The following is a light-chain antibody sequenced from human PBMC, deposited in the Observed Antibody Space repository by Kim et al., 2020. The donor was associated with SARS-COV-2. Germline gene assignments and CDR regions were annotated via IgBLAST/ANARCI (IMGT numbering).Light chain of an antibody. Sequence: QAALTQPPSASGTPGQRVTISCSGSSSNIGTNIVNWYQHLPGTAPKLLVYSNNQRPSGVPDRFSGSKSGTSAFLAISGLQSEDEADYYCATWDDSLNGLFGGGTQLTVL. V-gene: IGLV1-44*01. CDR2: SNN. CDR1: SSNIGTNI. J-gene: IGLJ3*02. CDR3: ATWDDSLNGL.